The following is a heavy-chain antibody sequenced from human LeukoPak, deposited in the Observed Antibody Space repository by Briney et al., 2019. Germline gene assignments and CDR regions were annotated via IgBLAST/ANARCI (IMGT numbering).Heavy chain of an antibody. CDR3: ARDRVTMIVVPRDAFDI. J-gene: IGHJ3*02. V-gene: IGHV1-46*01. Sequence: ASVKVSCKASGYTFTSYYMHWVRQAPGQGLEWMGIINPSGGSTSYARKFQGRVTMTRDTSTSTVYMELSSLRSEDTAVYYCARDRVTMIVVPRDAFDIWGQGTMVTVSS. CDR1: GYTFTSYY. CDR2: INPSGGST. D-gene: IGHD3-22*01.